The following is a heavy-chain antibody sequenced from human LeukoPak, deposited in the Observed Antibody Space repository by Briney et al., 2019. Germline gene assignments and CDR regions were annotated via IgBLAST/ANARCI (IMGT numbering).Heavy chain of an antibody. V-gene: IGHV3-7*01. CDR1: GFTFSSYW. CDR2: IRQDGSEK. CDR3: EREDGIRYDYVWGSYFDY. Sequence: GGSLRLSCAASGFTFSSYWLSWVRQAPGKGLEWVANIRQDGSEKYYVDSVKGRFTISRDNAKNSLYLQMNSLRAEDTAVYYCEREDGIRYDYVWGSYFDYWGQGTLVTVSS. D-gene: IGHD3-16*01. J-gene: IGHJ4*02.